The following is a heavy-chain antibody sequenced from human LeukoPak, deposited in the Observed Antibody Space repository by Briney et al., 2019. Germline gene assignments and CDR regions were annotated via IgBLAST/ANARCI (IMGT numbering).Heavy chain of an antibody. V-gene: IGHV1-18*01. J-gene: IGHJ4*02. CDR1: GYTFTSFG. CDR3: TRDLGVDTTMIFFDY. Sequence: ASVKVSCKASGYTFTSFGISWVRQPPGQGLEWMGWSSAYNGNTNYAQKFQGRLTMTTDTSTSTAYMEVRSLRSDDTAVYYCTRDLGVDTTMIFFDYWGQGSLVTVSS. D-gene: IGHD5-18*01. CDR2: SSAYNGNT.